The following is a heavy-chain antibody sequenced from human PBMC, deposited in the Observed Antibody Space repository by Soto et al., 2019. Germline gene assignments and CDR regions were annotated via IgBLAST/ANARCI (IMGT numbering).Heavy chain of an antibody. D-gene: IGHD4-17*01. Sequence: QVQLVESGGGVVQPGRSLRLSCAASGLIFSSYGIHWVRQAPGKGLEWVAAISYDGSNKYYTDSVKGRFTISRDNSKNTLYPQMNSLRAEDTAVYYCAKDRPVTGWVQYDMDVWGPGTTVNVSS. CDR1: GLIFSSYG. J-gene: IGHJ6*02. CDR2: ISYDGSNK. V-gene: IGHV3-30*18. CDR3: AKDRPVTGWVQYDMDV.